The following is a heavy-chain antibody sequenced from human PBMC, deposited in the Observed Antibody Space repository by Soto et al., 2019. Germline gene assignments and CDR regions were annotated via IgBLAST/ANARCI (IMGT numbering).Heavy chain of an antibody. J-gene: IGHJ4*02. V-gene: IGHV3-23*01. CDR2: ISGSGGST. CDR1: GFTFSSYA. CDR3: AKVSLMVYAPRTYYFDY. D-gene: IGHD2-8*01. Sequence: RLSCAASGFTFSSYAMSWVRQAPGKGLEWVSAISGSGGSTYYADSVKGRFTISRDNSKNTLYLQMNSLRAEDTAVYYCAKVSLMVYAPRTYYFDYWGQGTLVTVSS.